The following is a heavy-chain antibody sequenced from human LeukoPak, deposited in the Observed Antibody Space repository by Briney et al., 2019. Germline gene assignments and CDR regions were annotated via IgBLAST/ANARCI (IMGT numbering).Heavy chain of an antibody. CDR1: GFTFSGSA. J-gene: IGHJ6*02. V-gene: IGHV3-73*01. CDR2: IRSKVNSYAT. D-gene: IGHD3-22*01. Sequence: PGGSLKLSCAASGFTFSGSAMHWVRQASGKGLEWVGRIRSKVNSYATAYAASVKGRFTISRDDSRNTAYLQMNSLRAEDTAVYYCARAANGYYYDPCMDVWGQGTTVTVSS. CDR3: ARAANGYYYDPCMDV.